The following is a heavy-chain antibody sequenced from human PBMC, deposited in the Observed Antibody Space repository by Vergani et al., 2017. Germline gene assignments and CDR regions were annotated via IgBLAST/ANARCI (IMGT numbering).Heavy chain of an antibody. D-gene: IGHD3-16*01. CDR1: DGSISDYY. CDR3: ARDRGRGRMSWYFDV. J-gene: IGHJ2*01. CDR2: IYYVGIT. Sequence: QVQLQESGPGVVKPSETLSLTCSVSDGSISDYYWSWIRQSPGKGLEWIGYIYYVGITEYNPSLKSRVSFSIDTSKGQVSLRLKSVTAADTDLYYCARDRGRGRMSWYFDVWGRGTLVTVSS. V-gene: IGHV4-59*01.